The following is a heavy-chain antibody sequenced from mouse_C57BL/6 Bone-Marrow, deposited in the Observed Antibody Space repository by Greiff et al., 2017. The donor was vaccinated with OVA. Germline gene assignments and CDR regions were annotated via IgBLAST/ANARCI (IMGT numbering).Heavy chain of an antibody. CDR2: ISYDGSN. CDR3: ARDYYGSSPRFAY. V-gene: IGHV3-6*01. J-gene: IGHJ3*01. CDR1: GYSITSGYY. D-gene: IGHD1-1*01. Sequence: VQLQQSGPGLVKPSQSLSLTCSVTGYSITSGYYWNWIRQSPGNKLEWMGYISYDGSNNYNPSLKNRISITRDTSKNQFFLKLNSVTTEDTATYYCARDYYGSSPRFAYWGQGTLVTVSA.